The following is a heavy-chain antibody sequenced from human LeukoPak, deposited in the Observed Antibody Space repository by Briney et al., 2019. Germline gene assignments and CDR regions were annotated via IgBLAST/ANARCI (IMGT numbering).Heavy chain of an antibody. Sequence: GGSLRLSCAASGFTFSSYAMHWVRQAPGKGLEWVAVISYDGSNKYYADSVKGRFTISRDNSKNTLYLQMNSLRAEDTAVYYCARGPYSTVPELFDYWGQGTLVTVSS. J-gene: IGHJ4*02. D-gene: IGHD4-11*01. V-gene: IGHV3-30*04. CDR1: GFTFSSYA. CDR2: ISYDGSNK. CDR3: ARGPYSTVPELFDY.